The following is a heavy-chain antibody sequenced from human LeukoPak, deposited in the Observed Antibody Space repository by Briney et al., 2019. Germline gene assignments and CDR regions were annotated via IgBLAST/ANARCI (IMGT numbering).Heavy chain of an antibody. CDR1: GYTFTSYY. CDR3: ARREGSDYDSSGYLDY. D-gene: IGHD3-22*01. Sequence: GASVKVSCKASGYTFTSYYMHWVRQAPGQGLEWMGIINPSGGSTSYAQKFQGRVTMTRDTYTSPVYMEQSSLRSEDTAVYYCARREGSDYDSSGYLDYWGQGTLVTVSS. V-gene: IGHV1-46*01. J-gene: IGHJ4*02. CDR2: INPSGGST.